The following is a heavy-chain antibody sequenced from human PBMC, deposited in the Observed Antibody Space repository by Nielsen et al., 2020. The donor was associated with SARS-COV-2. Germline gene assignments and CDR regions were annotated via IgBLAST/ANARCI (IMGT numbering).Heavy chain of an antibody. J-gene: IGHJ3*02. Sequence: GESLKISCAASGFTFSSYSMNWVRQAPGKGLERVSSISSSSSYIYYADSVKGRFTISRDNAKNSLYLQMNSLRAEDTAVYYCARDYYDSSGYYSREAFDIWGQGTMVTVSS. CDR2: ISSSSSYI. D-gene: IGHD3-22*01. CDR1: GFTFSSYS. CDR3: ARDYYDSSGYYSREAFDI. V-gene: IGHV3-21*01.